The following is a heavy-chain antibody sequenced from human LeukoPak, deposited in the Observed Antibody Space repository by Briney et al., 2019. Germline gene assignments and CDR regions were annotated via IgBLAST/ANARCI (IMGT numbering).Heavy chain of an antibody. CDR3: AKGPYGSGSFDYMDV. D-gene: IGHD3-10*01. V-gene: IGHV3-43D*03. CDR2: ISWDGGST. CDR1: GFTFDDYA. J-gene: IGHJ6*03. Sequence: PGGSLRLSCAASGFTFDDYAMHWVRQAPGKGLEWVSLISWDGGSTYYADSVKGRFTISRDNSKNSLYLQMNSLRAEDTALYYCAKGPYGSGSFDYMDVWGKGTTVTVSS.